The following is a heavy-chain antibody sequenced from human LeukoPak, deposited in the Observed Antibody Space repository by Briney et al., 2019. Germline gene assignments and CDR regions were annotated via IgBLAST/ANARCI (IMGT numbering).Heavy chain of an antibody. CDR3: AKDAAMTTIYYFDY. V-gene: IGHV3-23*01. CDR2: ITDSGDVT. CDR1: GFTFNIYA. Sequence: GGSLRLSCAASGFTFNIYAMGWVRQAPGKGLEWVSAITDSGDVTYYADSVKGRFIVSRDNSKNTLSLQMNSLRNEDTAVYYCAKDAAMTTIYYFDYWGQGTLVTVSS. J-gene: IGHJ4*02. D-gene: IGHD2-21*02.